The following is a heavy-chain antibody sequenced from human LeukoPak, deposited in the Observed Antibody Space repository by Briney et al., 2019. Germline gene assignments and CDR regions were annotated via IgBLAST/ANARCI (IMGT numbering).Heavy chain of an antibody. D-gene: IGHD5-12*01. CDR1: GGSISSYY. CDR3: ARSRVYGGSFDY. Sequence: SETLSLTCTVSGGSISSYYWSWIRQPPGKGLEWIGYIYYSGSTNYNPSLKSRVTISVDTSKNQFSLKLSSVTAADTAVYYCARSRVYGGSFDYWGQGTLVTVSS. J-gene: IGHJ4*02. V-gene: IGHV4-59*08. CDR2: IYYSGST.